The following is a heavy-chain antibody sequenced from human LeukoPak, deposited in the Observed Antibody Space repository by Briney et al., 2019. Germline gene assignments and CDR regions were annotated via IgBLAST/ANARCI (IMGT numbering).Heavy chain of an antibody. D-gene: IGHD5-12*01. CDR3: ARYHNGYGDY. CDR2: IHYSGNT. J-gene: IGHJ4*02. Sequence: SETLSLTCTVSGGSISSSSYYWGWIRQPPGKGLEWIGSIHYSGNTYYNPSLKSRVTISTDTSKNQFSLKLSSVTAADTALYYCARYHNGYGDYWGQGTLVTVSS. V-gene: IGHV4-39*07. CDR1: GGSISSSSYY.